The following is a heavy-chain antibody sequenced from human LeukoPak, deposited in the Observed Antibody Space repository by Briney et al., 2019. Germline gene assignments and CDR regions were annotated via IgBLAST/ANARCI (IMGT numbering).Heavy chain of an antibody. Sequence: SQTLSLTCAISGDSVSSNSAAWNWIRQSPSRGLEWLGRTYYRSKWYNDYAVSVKSRITINADTSKNQFSLQLNSVTPEDTAVYYCARIILGTMVRGVTPFDPWGQGTLVTLSS. D-gene: IGHD3-10*01. CDR1: GDSVSSNSAA. CDR3: ARIILGTMVRGVTPFDP. CDR2: TYYRSKWYN. J-gene: IGHJ5*02. V-gene: IGHV6-1*01.